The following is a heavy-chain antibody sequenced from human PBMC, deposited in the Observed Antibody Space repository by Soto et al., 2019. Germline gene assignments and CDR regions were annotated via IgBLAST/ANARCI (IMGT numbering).Heavy chain of an antibody. CDR3: ARAMWTPPNYCYYGMDV. Sequence: GESLKISCKGSGYSFTSYWIGWVRQMPGKGLEWMGIIYPGDSDTRYGPSFQGQVTISADKSISTAYLQWSSLKASDTAMYYCARAMWTPPNYCYYGMDVWGQGTTVTVSS. D-gene: IGHD2-2*01. CDR2: IYPGDSDT. J-gene: IGHJ6*02. CDR1: GYSFTSYW. V-gene: IGHV5-51*01.